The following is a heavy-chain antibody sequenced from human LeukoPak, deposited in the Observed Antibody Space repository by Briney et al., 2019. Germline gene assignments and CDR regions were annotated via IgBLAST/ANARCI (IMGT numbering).Heavy chain of an antibody. CDR2: ISNFDGDT. Sequence: ASLKVSSKASGRLFSSYGIAWVRQAPGEGLEWLGWISNFDGDTKVAENLQGRVTLTTDTSTSTAYMELRSLKSDDTAVYYCVRARGCSNCLLTDGFDSWGQGTKVTVSS. J-gene: IGHJ3*01. CDR1: GRLFSSYG. CDR3: VRARGCSNCLLTDGFDS. D-gene: IGHD6-13*01. V-gene: IGHV1-18*01.